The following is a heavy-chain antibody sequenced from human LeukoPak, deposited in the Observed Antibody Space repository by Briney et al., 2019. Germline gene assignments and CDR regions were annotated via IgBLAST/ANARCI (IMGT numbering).Heavy chain of an antibody. V-gene: IGHV3-7*04. Sequence: GGSLRLSCAASGFTFSSYWMSWVRQAPGKGLEWVANIKQDGSEKYYVDSVKGRFTISRDNAKNSLYLQMNSLRAEDTAVYYCARGIAVAKLTFDYWGQGTLVIVSS. D-gene: IGHD6-19*01. CDR1: GFTFSSYW. CDR2: IKQDGSEK. CDR3: ARGIAVAKLTFDY. J-gene: IGHJ4*02.